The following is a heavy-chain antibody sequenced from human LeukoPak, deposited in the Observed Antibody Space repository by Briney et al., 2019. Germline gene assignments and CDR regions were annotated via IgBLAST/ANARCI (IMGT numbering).Heavy chain of an antibody. CDR3: AREGKWAYYDILTGYYGY. V-gene: IGHV1-2*02. Sequence: ASVKVSCKASGYSFADYYMHWVRQAPGQGLEWMGWIKPNSGGTRSAQKFQGRVTMTRDTSISTAYMELSSLRYDDTAVYYCAREGKWAYYDILTGYYGYWGQGTLVTVSS. D-gene: IGHD3-9*01. CDR2: IKPNSGGT. J-gene: IGHJ4*02. CDR1: GYSFADYY.